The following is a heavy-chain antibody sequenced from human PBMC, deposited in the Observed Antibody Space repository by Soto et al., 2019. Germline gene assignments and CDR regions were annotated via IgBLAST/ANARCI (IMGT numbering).Heavy chain of an antibody. CDR3: ARDRPFVTFFGGFPRPESNYNWFDP. D-gene: IGHD3-3*01. V-gene: IGHV4-4*08. CDR1: GGSISNSY. Sequence: PSETLSLTCTVSGGSISNSYWSWIRQSPEKGLEWIGYIYSSGSTNYNPSLNSRVTISVDTSNNQFSLKLSSVTAADTAVYYCARDRPFVTFFGGFPRPESNYNWFDPWGQGTLVTVSS. CDR2: IYSSGST. J-gene: IGHJ5*02.